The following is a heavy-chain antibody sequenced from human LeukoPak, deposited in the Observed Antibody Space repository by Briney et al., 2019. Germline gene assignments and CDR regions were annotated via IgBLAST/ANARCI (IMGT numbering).Heavy chain of an antibody. Sequence: SETLSLTCTVSGGSISSYYWSWIRQPPGKGLEWIGYIYYSGSTNYNPSLKGRVTISVDTSKNQFSLKLSSVTAADTAVYYCARYIVVVQGDWFDPWGQGTLVTVSS. CDR1: GGSISSYY. D-gene: IGHD3-22*01. V-gene: IGHV4-59*08. CDR2: IYYSGST. J-gene: IGHJ5*02. CDR3: ARYIVVVQGDWFDP.